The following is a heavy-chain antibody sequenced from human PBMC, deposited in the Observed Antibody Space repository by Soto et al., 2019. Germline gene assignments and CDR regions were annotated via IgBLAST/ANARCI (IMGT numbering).Heavy chain of an antibody. D-gene: IGHD3-10*01. V-gene: IGHV4-31*03. CDR2: IHDSGST. J-gene: IGHJ4*02. Sequence: PSETLSLTCTVSGGSISNSGYYWSWIRQQPGKGLEWIGYIHDSGSTYYNPSLKSRVTISVDTSKEQFSLKLSSVTAADTAVYYCAVYKYGQYYFDYWAKGNLVTXPS. CDR1: GGSISNSGYY. CDR3: AVYKYGQYYFDY.